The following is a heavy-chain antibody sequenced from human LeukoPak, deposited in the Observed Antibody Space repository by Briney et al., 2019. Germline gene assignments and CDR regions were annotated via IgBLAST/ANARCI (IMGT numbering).Heavy chain of an antibody. CDR1: GFPFSVYE. J-gene: IGHJ4*02. V-gene: IGHV3-48*03. CDR2: IAGSDTRT. Sequence: GGSLRLSCAASGFPFSVYEMSWVRQAPGKGLEWVSYIAGSDTRTYYADSVKGRFTISRDNAKNSLFLQMNSLRAEDTALYYCTTLGYHLDSWGQGTLVTVSS. CDR3: TTLGYHLDS. D-gene: IGHD3-22*01.